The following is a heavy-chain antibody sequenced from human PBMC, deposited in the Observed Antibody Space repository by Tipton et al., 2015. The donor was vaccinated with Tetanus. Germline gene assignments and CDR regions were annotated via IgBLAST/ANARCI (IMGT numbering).Heavy chain of an antibody. D-gene: IGHD6-13*01. J-gene: IGHJ5*02. V-gene: IGHV4-61*01. CDR2: TYYSGST. Sequence: TLSLTCTVSGASIGSISYYWSWIRQPPGKGLEWIGYTYYSGSTGYNPSLKSRVTISIDSSKNQFSLKLTSVTAADTAVYYCARDPGIASAGLWFDPWGQGTLVTVSS. CDR1: GASIGSISYY. CDR3: ARDPGIASAGLWFDP.